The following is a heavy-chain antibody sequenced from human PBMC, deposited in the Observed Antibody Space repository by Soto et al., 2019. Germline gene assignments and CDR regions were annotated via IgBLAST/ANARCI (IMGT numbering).Heavy chain of an antibody. CDR3: ARDRTSMIVDY. Sequence: PSETLSLTCTVSGGSISSSDYYWSWIRQPPGKGLEWIGYIYYSGSTYYNPSLKSRVTIPVDTSKNQFSLKLSSVTAADTAVYYCARDRTSMIVDYWGQGTLVTVSS. V-gene: IGHV4-30-4*01. J-gene: IGHJ4*02. CDR1: GGSISSSDYY. D-gene: IGHD3-22*01. CDR2: IYYSGST.